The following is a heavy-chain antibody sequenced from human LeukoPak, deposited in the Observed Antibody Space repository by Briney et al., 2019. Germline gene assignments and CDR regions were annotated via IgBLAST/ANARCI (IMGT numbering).Heavy chain of an antibody. CDR1: GFTFSSYE. J-gene: IGHJ6*04. CDR3: ARNIVPAAVNYYYYGMDV. V-gene: IGHV3-48*03. CDR2: ISSSGSTI. Sequence: GGSLRLSCAASGFTFSSYEMNWVRQAPGKGLEGVSHISSSGSTIYYADCVKGRFTISRDNAKNSLYLQMNSLRAEDAAVYYCARNIVPAAVNYYYYGMDVWGKGTTVTVSS. D-gene: IGHD2-2*01.